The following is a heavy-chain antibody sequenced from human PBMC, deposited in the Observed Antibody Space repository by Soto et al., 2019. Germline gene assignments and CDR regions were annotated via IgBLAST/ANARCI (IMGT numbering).Heavy chain of an antibody. D-gene: IGHD3-22*01. J-gene: IGHJ6*02. CDR3: ARSLRYDSSGYYYYYGMDV. V-gene: IGHV5-51*01. Sequence: GESLKISCKGSGYSFTSYWIGWVRQMPGKGLEWMGIIYPGDSDTRYSPSFQGQVTISADKSISTAYLQWSSLKASDTAMYYYARSLRYDSSGYYYYYGMDVWGQGTTVTVSS. CDR2: IYPGDSDT. CDR1: GYSFTSYW.